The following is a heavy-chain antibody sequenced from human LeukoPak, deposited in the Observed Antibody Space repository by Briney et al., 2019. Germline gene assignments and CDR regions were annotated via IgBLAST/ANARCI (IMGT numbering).Heavy chain of an antibody. V-gene: IGHV1-2*06. CDR1: GYTFAAYF. CDR3: ARVGFTSSWSNFDY. D-gene: IGHD6-13*01. J-gene: IGHJ4*02. CDR2: INRNGGDT. Sequence: GASVKVSCKASGYTFAAYFIHWVRQAPGRGLDWMGRINRNGGDTNFAQKFQGRVPMTGDTSISTAYMELSRLRSDDTAMYYCARVGFTSSWSNFDYWGQGTLVTVSS.